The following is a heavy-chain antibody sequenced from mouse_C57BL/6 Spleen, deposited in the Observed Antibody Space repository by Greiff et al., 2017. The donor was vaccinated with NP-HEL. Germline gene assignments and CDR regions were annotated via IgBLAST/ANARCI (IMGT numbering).Heavy chain of an antibody. J-gene: IGHJ2*01. V-gene: IGHV6-6*01. CDR2: IRNKANNHAT. CDR1: GFTFSDAW. Sequence: EVQVVESGGGLVQPGGSMKLSCAASGFTFSDAWMDWVRQSPEKGLEWVAEIRNKANNHATYYAESVKGRFTISRDDSKSSVYLQMNSLRAEDTGIYYCTRKGDYDENFDYWGQGTTLTVSS. D-gene: IGHD2-4*01. CDR3: TRKGDYDENFDY.